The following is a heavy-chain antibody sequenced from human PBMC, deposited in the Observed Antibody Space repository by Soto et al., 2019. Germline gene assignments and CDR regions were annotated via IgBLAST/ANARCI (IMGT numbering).Heavy chain of an antibody. CDR2: ISSNGGST. V-gene: IGHV3-64D*08. CDR3: VKDRYGYSFDFDY. CDR1: GFTFSSYA. J-gene: IGHJ4*02. D-gene: IGHD2-21*01. Sequence: GGSLRLSCSASGFTFSSYAMHRVRQAPGKGLEYVSAISSNGGSTYYADSVKGRFTISRDNSKNTLYLQMSSLRAEDTAVYYCVKDRYGYSFDFDYWGQGTLVTVSS.